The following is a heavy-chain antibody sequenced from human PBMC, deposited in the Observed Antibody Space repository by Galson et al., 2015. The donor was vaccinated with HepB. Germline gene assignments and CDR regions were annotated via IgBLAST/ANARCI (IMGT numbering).Heavy chain of an antibody. D-gene: IGHD3-3*01. CDR1: GFTFSRYA. J-gene: IGHJ4*02. CDR3: ANAIGFLVWLLG. V-gene: IGHV3-23*01. Sequence: SLRLSCAASGFTFSRYAVSWVRQAPGKGLEWVAGISGADTTTYYAKSVKGRFTISRDNSKKTVYLQMSSLRAEDTAVYYCANAIGFLVWLLGWGQGALVTVSS. CDR2: ISGADTTT.